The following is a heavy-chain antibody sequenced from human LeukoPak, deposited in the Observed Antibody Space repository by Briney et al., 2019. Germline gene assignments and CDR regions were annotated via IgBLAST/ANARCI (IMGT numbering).Heavy chain of an antibody. D-gene: IGHD3-16*01. V-gene: IGHV3-74*01. J-gene: IGHJ4*02. Sequence: GGSLRLSCAASGFTFSDNWMHWVRQAPGKGLVWVSVISSDGRSTIYADSVKGRFTISRDNAKDTLYLQMDSLRAEDTAVYFCASQLGGNVYWAQGTLVTVSS. CDR3: ASQLGGNVY. CDR2: ISSDGRST. CDR1: GFTFSDNW.